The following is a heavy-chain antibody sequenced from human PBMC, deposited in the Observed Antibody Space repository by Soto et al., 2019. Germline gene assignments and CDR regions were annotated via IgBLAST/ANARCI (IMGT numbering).Heavy chain of an antibody. CDR1: GYTVTSNN. D-gene: IGHD6-13*01. Sequence: QVQLVQSGAEVTKPGASVKVFCKASGYTVTSNNIHWVRRAPGQGLEWMGRINPSSGGTIYAQKFQGRVSMPRDTSTSTVYMELSSLRSDDTAVYYCARDIAADGRGRWFDPWGQGSLVTVSS. CDR2: INPSSGGT. J-gene: IGHJ5*02. CDR3: ARDIAADGRGRWFDP. V-gene: IGHV1-46*01.